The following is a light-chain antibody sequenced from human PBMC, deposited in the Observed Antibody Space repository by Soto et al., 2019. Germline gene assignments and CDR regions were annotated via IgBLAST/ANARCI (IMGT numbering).Light chain of an antibody. CDR3: QQSYSTPPWT. Sequence: DIQMTQSPSSLSASVGDRVTITCRASQDIRNDLGWYQQKPGKAPKLLIYDASSLESGVPSRFSGSGSGTEFTLTITSLQPDDFATYFCQQSYSTPPWTFGQGTKVDIK. CDR2: DAS. V-gene: IGKV1-17*01. J-gene: IGKJ1*01. CDR1: QDIRND.